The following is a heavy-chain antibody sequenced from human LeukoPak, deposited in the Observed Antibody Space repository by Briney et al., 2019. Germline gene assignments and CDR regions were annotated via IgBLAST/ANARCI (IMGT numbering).Heavy chain of an antibody. CDR1: GGSISSSSYY. D-gene: IGHD6-19*01. CDR2: IYYSGST. Sequence: SETLSLTCTVSGGSISSSSYYWGWIRQPPGKGLEWIGSIYYSGSTYYNPSLKSRVTISVDTSKNQFSLKLSSVTAADTAVYYCARPQAVNYYYYYMDVWGKGTTVTVSS. CDR3: ARPQAVNYYYYYMDV. J-gene: IGHJ6*03. V-gene: IGHV4-39*01.